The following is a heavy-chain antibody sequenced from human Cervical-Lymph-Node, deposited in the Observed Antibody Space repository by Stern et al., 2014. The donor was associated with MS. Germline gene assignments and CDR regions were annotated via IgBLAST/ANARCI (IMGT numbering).Heavy chain of an antibody. CDR1: GYTLTDVS. CDR3: ATSGNRLGLDV. V-gene: IGHV1-24*01. J-gene: IGHJ6*02. CDR2: FDPEDGEA. Sequence: QVQLVQSGAEVKKPGASVKVSCKISGYTLTDVSMHWVRQVPGKGLEWVGGFDPEDGEAINTQKFQGRFTMTEDTSTDTAYMQLSSLKSDDTAVYYCATSGNRLGLDVWGQGTTVIVSS. D-gene: IGHD1-14*01.